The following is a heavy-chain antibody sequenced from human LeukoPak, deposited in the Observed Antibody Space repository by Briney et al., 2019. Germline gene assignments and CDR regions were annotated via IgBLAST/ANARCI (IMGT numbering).Heavy chain of an antibody. CDR1: DGSISSYY. CDR2: FYISGSR. CDR3: ARDWGIEAMGGHFYYYGMDV. Sequence: SETLSLTCTVSDGSISSYYWSWVRQPAGKGLEWIGRFYISGSRKYNPSLKSRVTMSVDTSNNQFSLELTSVTAADTAVYYCARDWGIEAMGGHFYYYGMDVWGQGTTVTVS. J-gene: IGHJ6*02. D-gene: IGHD6-13*01. V-gene: IGHV4-4*07.